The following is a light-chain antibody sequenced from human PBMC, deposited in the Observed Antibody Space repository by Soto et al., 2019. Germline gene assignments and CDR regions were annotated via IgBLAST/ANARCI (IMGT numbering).Light chain of an antibody. Sequence: QSALTQPPCASGSPGQSVTISCTGTSSDVGGYDYVSWYQQHPGKAPKLMIYEVSKRPSGVPDRFSGSKSGNTASLTVSGLQAEDEADYYCSSYAGSSTYVFGTGTKVTVL. CDR2: EVS. V-gene: IGLV2-8*01. CDR1: SSDVGGYDY. J-gene: IGLJ1*01. CDR3: SSYAGSSTYV.